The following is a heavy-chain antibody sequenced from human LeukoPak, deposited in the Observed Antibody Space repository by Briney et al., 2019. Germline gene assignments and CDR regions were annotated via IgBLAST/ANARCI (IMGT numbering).Heavy chain of an antibody. Sequence: GGSLRLSCVGSGFTFSTYWMSWVRQAPGKGLEWVANIKQDASEKYYVDSVKGRFTISRDNAKNSLYLQMNSLRAEDTAVYYCARDTSMARGSGYPADAFDIWGQGTMVTVSS. CDR1: GFTFSTYW. J-gene: IGHJ3*02. CDR3: ARDTSMARGSGYPADAFDI. V-gene: IGHV3-7*01. CDR2: IKQDASEK. D-gene: IGHD3-22*01.